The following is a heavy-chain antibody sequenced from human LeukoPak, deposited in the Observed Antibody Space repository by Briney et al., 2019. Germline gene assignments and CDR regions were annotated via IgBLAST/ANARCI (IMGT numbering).Heavy chain of an antibody. J-gene: IGHJ4*02. D-gene: IGHD3-10*01. Sequence: SETLSLTCTVSGGSIRSGSYYWGWLRQPAGKGLEWIGRIYTSGSTNSNPSLRSRVTISIDTSKNQFSLKWSSVSAADTAVYYCARDREVYGSGSYYSHLDYCGQGTLVTVSS. CDR2: IYTSGST. CDR3: ARDREVYGSGSYYSHLDY. CDR1: GGSIRSGSYY. V-gene: IGHV4-61*02.